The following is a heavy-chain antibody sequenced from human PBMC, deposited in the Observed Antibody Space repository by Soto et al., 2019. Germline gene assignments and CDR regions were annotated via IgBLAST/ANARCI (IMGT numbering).Heavy chain of an antibody. D-gene: IGHD3-10*01. V-gene: IGHV1-18*01. CDR3: ARDRNELDYYGSGSYAFDI. Sequence: ASVKVSCKASGYTFTSYGISWVRQAPGQGLEWMGWISAYNGNTNYAQKLQGRVTMTTDTSTSTAYMELRSLRSDDTAVYYCARDRNELDYYGSGSYAFDIWGQGTMVTVSS. CDR1: GYTFTSYG. CDR2: ISAYNGNT. J-gene: IGHJ3*02.